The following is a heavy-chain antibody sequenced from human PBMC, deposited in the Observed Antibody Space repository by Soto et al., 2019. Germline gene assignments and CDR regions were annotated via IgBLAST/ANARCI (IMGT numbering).Heavy chain of an antibody. J-gene: IGHJ4*02. CDR1: GYTFTGYY. D-gene: IGHD6-19*01. CDR2: INPNSGGT. V-gene: IGHV1-2*04. Sequence: ASVKVSCKASGYTFTGYYMHWVRQAPGQGLEWMGWINPNSGGTNYAQKFQGWVTMTRDTSISTAYMELSRLRSDDTAVYYCARSLAVAGLGHDYWGQGTLVTVSS. CDR3: ARSLAVAGLGHDY.